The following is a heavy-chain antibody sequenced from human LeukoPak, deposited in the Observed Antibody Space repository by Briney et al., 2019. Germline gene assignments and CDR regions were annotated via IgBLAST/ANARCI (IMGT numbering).Heavy chain of an antibody. CDR1: GVSISPYY. Sequence: PSETLSLTCSISGVSISPYYWTWVRQSPGKGLEWIGYIYYGGSTNYNPSLKSRVTISIETSETQFSLRRTSVTAADTAVYYCARGSSSWYIPQDYWGQGALVTVSS. CDR2: IYYGGST. D-gene: IGHD6-13*01. J-gene: IGHJ4*02. CDR3: ARGSSSWYIPQDY. V-gene: IGHV4-59*01.